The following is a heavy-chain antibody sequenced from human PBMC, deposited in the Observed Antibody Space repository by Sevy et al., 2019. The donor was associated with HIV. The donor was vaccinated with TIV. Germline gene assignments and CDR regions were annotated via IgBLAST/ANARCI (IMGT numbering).Heavy chain of an antibody. D-gene: IGHD1-26*01. Sequence: GESLKISCKVSGYSFTNFWIGWVRQVPGKGLEWMGLINPGDSGSRYSPSFEGQVTISVDKSSSTVYLQWSSLKASDTAMYYCARRGWELYLPIDYWGQGTLVTVSS. CDR1: GYSFTNFW. CDR3: ARRGWELYLPIDY. V-gene: IGHV5-51*01. CDR2: INPGDSGS. J-gene: IGHJ4*02.